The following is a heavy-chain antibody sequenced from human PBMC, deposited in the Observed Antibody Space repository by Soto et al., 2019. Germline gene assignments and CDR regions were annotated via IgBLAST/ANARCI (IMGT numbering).Heavy chain of an antibody. J-gene: IGHJ6*02. CDR2: ISAYNGNT. CDR3: ARGRGVRYFDESGMDV. V-gene: IGHV1-18*01. D-gene: IGHD3-9*01. CDR1: GYTFTSYG. Sequence: QVQLVQSGAEVKKPGASVKVSCKASGYTFTSYGISWVRQAPGQGLEWMGWISAYNGNTNYAQKLQGRVTMTTDTXTXXAYMELRSLRSDDTAVYYCARGRGVRYFDESGMDVWGQGTTVTVSS.